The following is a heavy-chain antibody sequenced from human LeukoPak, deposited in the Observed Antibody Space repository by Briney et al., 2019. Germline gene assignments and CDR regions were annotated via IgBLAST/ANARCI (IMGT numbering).Heavy chain of an antibody. CDR3: AKVRVMVRGVSDFDY. V-gene: IGHV3-23*01. CDR2: ISGSGGST. D-gene: IGHD3-10*01. J-gene: IGHJ4*02. CDR1: GFTFSSYA. Sequence: GGALRLSCAASGFTFSSYAMSWVRQAPGKGLEWVSAISGSGGSTYYADSVKGRVTISRDNSKNTLYLQMNSLRAEDTAVYYCAKVRVMVRGVSDFDYWGQGTLVTVSS.